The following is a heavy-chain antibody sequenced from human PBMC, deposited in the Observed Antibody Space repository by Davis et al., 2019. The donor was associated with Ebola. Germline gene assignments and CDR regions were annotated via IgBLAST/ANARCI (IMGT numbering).Heavy chain of an antibody. CDR1: GFTFSSYE. J-gene: IGHJ2*01. V-gene: IGHV3-48*03. CDR3: ARSSGWYNWYFDL. CDR2: ISSSGSTI. D-gene: IGHD6-19*01. Sequence: GGSLRLSCAASGFTFSSYEMNWVRQAPGKGLEWVSYISSSGSTIYYADSVKGRFTISRDNAKNSLYLQMNSLRAEDTAGYYCARSSGWYNWYFDLWGRGTLVTVSS.